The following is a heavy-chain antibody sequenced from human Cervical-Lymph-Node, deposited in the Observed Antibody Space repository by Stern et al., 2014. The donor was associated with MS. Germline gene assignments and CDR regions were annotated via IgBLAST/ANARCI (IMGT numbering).Heavy chain of an antibody. Sequence: VQLEESGAEVRKPGASVKVSCRASGYTFSSFGISWVRRAPGQGLEWMGWISGYNGDTKYPQKFPGRVILTTDTSTSTAYMDLTSLRSDDTAMYYCARGPYCSSTSCYSNGYYFYGLDVWGQGTTVTVSS. CDR3: ARGPYCSSTSCYSNGYYFYGLDV. J-gene: IGHJ6*02. V-gene: IGHV1-18*01. CDR2: ISGYNGDT. CDR1: GYTFSSFG. D-gene: IGHD2-2*02.